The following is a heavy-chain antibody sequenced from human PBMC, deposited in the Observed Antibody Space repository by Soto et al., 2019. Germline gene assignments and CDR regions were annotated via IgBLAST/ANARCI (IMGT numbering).Heavy chain of an antibody. V-gene: IGHV3-33*01. CDR3: ARDPGQDEAMDY. Sequence: QVQVVESGGGVVQPGRSLRLSCAASGFAFRDFGMQWVRQAPGKGLEWVAVIWHDGKNKDYADYAKGRFTISRDNSRNILYLEMNSLRVEDTAVYYCARDPGQDEAMDYWGQGTLVTVSS. CDR2: IWHDGKNK. J-gene: IGHJ4*02. CDR1: GFAFRDFG.